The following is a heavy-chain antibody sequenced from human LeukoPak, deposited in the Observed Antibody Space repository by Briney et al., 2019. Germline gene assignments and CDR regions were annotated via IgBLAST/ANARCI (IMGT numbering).Heavy chain of an antibody. CDR3: ARGVRVPAAQYPHFYYYMDV. D-gene: IGHD2-2*01. CDR1: GGTFISYA. V-gene: IGHV1-69*05. CDR2: IIPIFGTA. Sequence: ASVKVSCKASGGTFISYAISWVRQAPGQGLEWMGGIIPIFGTANYAQKFQGRVTITTDESTSTAYMELSSLRSEDTAVYYCARGVRVPAAQYPHFYYYMDVWGKGTTVTVSS. J-gene: IGHJ6*03.